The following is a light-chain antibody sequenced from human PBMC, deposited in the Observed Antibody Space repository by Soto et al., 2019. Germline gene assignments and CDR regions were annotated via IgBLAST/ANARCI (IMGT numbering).Light chain of an antibody. CDR1: QGISRS. Sequence: DIQMTQSPSSVSASVGDRVTITCQASQGISRSLAWYQLKPGKPPRLLIYAASSLQSGVPSRFSGSGSGTDFTLTISSLQPEDFATYSCQQSYNSPQTFGRGTKVHIK. CDR3: QQSYNSPQT. CDR2: AAS. V-gene: IGKV1-12*01. J-gene: IGKJ1*01.